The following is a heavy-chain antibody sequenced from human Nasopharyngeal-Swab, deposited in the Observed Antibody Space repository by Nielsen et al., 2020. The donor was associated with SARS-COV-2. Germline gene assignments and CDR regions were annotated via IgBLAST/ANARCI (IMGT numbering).Heavy chain of an antibody. D-gene: IGHD1-26*01. J-gene: IGHJ4*02. CDR3: AKEPSSGSYPS. V-gene: IGHV3-9*01. CDR1: GFTFDDYA. Sequence: SLKISCAASGFTFDDYAMHWVRQAPGKGLEWVSGISWNSGSIGYADSVKGRFTISRDNSKNTLYLQMNSLRAEDTAVYYCAKEPSSGSYPSWGQGTLVTVSS. CDR2: ISWNSGSI.